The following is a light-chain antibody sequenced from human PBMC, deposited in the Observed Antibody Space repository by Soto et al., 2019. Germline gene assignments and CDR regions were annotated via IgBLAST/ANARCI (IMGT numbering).Light chain of an antibody. CDR3: QVWESSGDYVV. CDR1: DIGSKS. J-gene: IGLJ2*01. Sequence: SYELTQPPSLSAAPGQTTKITCGGKDIGSKSVNWYQQKPGQAPVLVIYDDSLRPSGIPERFSGSNSGNTATLTISRVEAGNEADYYCQVWESSGDYVVFGGGTKLTVL. V-gene: IGLV3-21*01. CDR2: DDS.